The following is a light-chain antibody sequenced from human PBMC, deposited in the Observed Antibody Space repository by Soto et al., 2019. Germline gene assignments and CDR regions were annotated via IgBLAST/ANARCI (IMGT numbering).Light chain of an antibody. Sequence: AIRMTQSPSSFSASTGDRVTITCRASQVISSYLAWYQQKPGKAPKLLIYAASTLQSGVPSRFSGSGSGTDFTLTISCLQSEDFATYYCQQYYSYPHTFGPGTKVDIK. CDR2: AAS. J-gene: IGKJ3*01. CDR3: QQYYSYPHT. V-gene: IGKV1-8*01. CDR1: QVISSY.